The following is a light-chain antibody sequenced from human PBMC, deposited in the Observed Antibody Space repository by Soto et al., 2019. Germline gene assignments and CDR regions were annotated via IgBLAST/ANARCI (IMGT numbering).Light chain of an antibody. J-gene: IGKJ1*01. Sequence: EILMTQSPPTLSVSPGERATLSCRASQSVAIHLAWYQQKLGQAPRVLIYDAFTRATGIPARFSGSGSGTEFTLTISSLQSEDFAVYYCQQYNYWPLTFGQGTKVE. CDR3: QQYNYWPLT. CDR2: DAF. V-gene: IGKV3-15*01. CDR1: QSVAIH.